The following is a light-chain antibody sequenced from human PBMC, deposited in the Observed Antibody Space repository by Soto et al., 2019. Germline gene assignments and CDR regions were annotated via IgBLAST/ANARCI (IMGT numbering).Light chain of an antibody. CDR3: SSYAGSNNFV. J-gene: IGLJ2*01. CDR2: EVS. CDR1: SSDVGGYNY. Sequence: QSVLTQPPSASRSPGQSVTISCTGTSSDVGGYNYVSWYQQHPGKAPKLMIYEVSKRPSGVPDRFSGSKSGNTASLTVSGLQAEDEADYYCSSYAGSNNFVFGGGTKLTVL. V-gene: IGLV2-8*01.